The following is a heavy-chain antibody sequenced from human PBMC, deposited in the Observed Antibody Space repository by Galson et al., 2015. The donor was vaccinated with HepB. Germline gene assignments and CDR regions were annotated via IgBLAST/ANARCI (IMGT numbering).Heavy chain of an antibody. D-gene: IGHD6-13*01. CDR1: GFTFSTYG. Sequence: SLRLSCAASGFTFSTYGIHWVRQAPGKGLEWVAFIRYGGNTKYYAASVKGRFTISRDNSKNTLYLQMNSLRAEDTAVYYCAKDSRLVAAAADYWGQGTLVTVSS. V-gene: IGHV3-30*02. J-gene: IGHJ4*02. CDR2: IRYGGNTK. CDR3: AKDSRLVAAAADY.